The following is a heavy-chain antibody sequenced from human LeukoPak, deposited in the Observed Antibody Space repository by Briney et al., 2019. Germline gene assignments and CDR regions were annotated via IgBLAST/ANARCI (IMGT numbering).Heavy chain of an antibody. Sequence: ASVKVSCKASGYTFTSYGISWVRQAPGQGLEWMGWISAYNGNTNYAQKLQGRVTMTTDTSTSTAYMELRSLRSDDTAVYYCARVPWRELLISYYFDYWGQGTLVTVSS. CDR2: ISAYNGNT. D-gene: IGHD1-26*01. J-gene: IGHJ4*02. CDR3: ARVPWRELLISYYFDY. V-gene: IGHV1-18*01. CDR1: GYTFTSYG.